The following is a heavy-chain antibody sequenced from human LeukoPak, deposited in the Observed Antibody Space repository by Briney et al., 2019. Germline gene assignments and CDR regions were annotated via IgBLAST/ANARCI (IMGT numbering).Heavy chain of an antibody. CDR3: AKDTLTRGYSYGHYFDY. CDR1: GFTFSSYG. CDR2: ISYDGSNK. Sequence: GGSLRLSCAASGFTFSSYGMHWVRQAPGKGLEWVAVISYDGSNKYYADSVKGRFTISRDNSKNTLYLQMNSLRAEDTAVYYCAKDTLTRGYSYGHYFDYWGQGTLVTVSS. D-gene: IGHD5-18*01. V-gene: IGHV3-30*18. J-gene: IGHJ4*02.